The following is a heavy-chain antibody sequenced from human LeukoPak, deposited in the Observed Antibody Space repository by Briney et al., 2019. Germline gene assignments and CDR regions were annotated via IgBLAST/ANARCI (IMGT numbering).Heavy chain of an antibody. CDR1: GFTFDDYG. D-gene: IGHD6-19*01. J-gene: IGHJ4*02. Sequence: GSLRLSCAASGFTFDDYGMSWGRQAPGKGLEWGSGINWNGGSTGYADSVKGRFTISRDNAKNSLYLQMNSLRAEDTALYYCARGYSSGWSLFDYWGQGTLVTVSS. V-gene: IGHV3-20*04. CDR2: INWNGGST. CDR3: ARGYSSGWSLFDY.